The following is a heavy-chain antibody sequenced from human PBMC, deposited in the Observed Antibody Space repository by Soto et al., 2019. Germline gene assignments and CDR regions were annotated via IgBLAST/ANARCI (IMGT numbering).Heavy chain of an antibody. Sequence: LRLSCAASGFTFSSYWMSWVRQAPGKGLEWVANIKQDGSQKWYVDSVKGRFTISRDNVKNSLYLQMNSLRAEDTAVYYCARGDYYDTSGPFSDAFDIWGRGTMVTVSS. J-gene: IGHJ3*02. V-gene: IGHV3-7*04. D-gene: IGHD3-22*01. CDR3: ARGDYYDTSGPFSDAFDI. CDR1: GFTFSSYW. CDR2: IKQDGSQK.